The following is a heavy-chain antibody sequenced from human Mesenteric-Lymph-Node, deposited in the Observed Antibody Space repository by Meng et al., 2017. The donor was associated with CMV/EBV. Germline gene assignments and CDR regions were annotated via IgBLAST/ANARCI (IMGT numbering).Heavy chain of an antibody. CDR1: GYTFSGYY. V-gene: IGHV1-2*02. J-gene: IGHJ4*02. Sequence: ASVKVSCKASGYTFSGYYIYWVRQTPGQGLEWMGWINPNSGDTKFAQKFQGRVTVTRDTSNTTVYMELSSLGSDDTAVYYCARGCSSTICRAPSPDYWGQGTLVTVSS. D-gene: IGHD2-2*01. CDR2: INPNSGDT. CDR3: ARGCSSTICRAPSPDY.